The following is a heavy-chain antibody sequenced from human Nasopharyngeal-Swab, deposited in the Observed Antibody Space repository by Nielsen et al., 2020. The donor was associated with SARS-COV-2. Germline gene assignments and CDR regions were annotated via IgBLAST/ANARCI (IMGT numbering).Heavy chain of an antibody. V-gene: IGHV1-3*01. CDR3: ARVPAVAASRIDY. Sequence: ASVQVSCKASGYTLSNYAMYWVRQAPGQRPEFMGWINAGKGNTIYSQRFQGRVRISRDTSANTVYMELNRLRSEDTAVYYCARVPAVAASRIDYWGQGTLVTVSS. J-gene: IGHJ4*02. CDR1: GYTLSNYA. D-gene: IGHD6-19*01. CDR2: INAGKGNT.